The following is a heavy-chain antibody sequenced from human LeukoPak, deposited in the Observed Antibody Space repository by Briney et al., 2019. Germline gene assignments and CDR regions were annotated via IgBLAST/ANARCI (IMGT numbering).Heavy chain of an antibody. CDR1: GYTLTELS. J-gene: IGHJ6*02. CDR2: FDPEDGET. D-gene: IGHD6-13*01. V-gene: IGHV1-24*01. CDR3: ARAPLDAIAAAVKEYYYYGMDV. Sequence: ASVKVSCKVSGYTLTELSMHWVRQAPGKGLEWMGGFDPEDGETNYAQKFQGRVTITADESTSTAYMELSSLRSEDTAVYYCARAPLDAIAAAVKEYYYYGMDVWGQGTTVTVSS.